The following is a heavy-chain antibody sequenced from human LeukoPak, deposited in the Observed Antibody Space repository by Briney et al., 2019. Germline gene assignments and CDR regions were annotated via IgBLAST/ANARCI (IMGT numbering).Heavy chain of an antibody. CDR2: ISWNSGSI. J-gene: IGHJ3*02. CDR3: TKEIYDILTGYGEAFDI. CDR1: GFTFDDYA. D-gene: IGHD3-9*01. Sequence: PGRSLRLSCAASGFTFDDYAMHWVRQAPGKGLEWVSGISWNSGSIGYADSVKGRFTISRDNAKNSLYLQMNSLRAEDTALYYCTKEIYDILTGYGEAFDIWGQGTMVTVSS. V-gene: IGHV3-9*01.